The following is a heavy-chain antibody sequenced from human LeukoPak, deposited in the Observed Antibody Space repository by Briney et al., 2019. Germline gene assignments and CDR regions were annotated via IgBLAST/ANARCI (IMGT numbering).Heavy chain of an antibody. CDR2: ISSSSSYI. Sequence: GGSLRLSCAGSGFSLSSYGMHWVRQAPGKGLEWVSSISSSSSYIYYADSVKGRFTISRDNAKNSLYLQMNSLRAEDTAVYYCARDLGDTYAFDIWGQGTMVTVSS. CDR3: ARDLGDTYAFDI. V-gene: IGHV3-21*01. D-gene: IGHD3-16*01. CDR1: GFSLSSYG. J-gene: IGHJ3*02.